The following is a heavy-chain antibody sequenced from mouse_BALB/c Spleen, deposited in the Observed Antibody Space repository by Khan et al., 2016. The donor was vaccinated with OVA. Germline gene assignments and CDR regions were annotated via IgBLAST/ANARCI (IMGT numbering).Heavy chain of an antibody. V-gene: IGHV3-2*02. CDR1: GYSITSDYA. D-gene: IGHD2-3*01. J-gene: IGHJ4*01. Sequence: EVELVESGPGLVKPSQSLSLTCTVTGYSITSDYAWNWIRQFPGNKLEWMGYISSSGSTNYNPALKSRISITRDTSTNQFFLQLNSVTTEDTATXYCARDGSRYNYAMDYWGQGTSVTVSS. CDR2: ISSSGST. CDR3: ARDGSRYNYAMDY.